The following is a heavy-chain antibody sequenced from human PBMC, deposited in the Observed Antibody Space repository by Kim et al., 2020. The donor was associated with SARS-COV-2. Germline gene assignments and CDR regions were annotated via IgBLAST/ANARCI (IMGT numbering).Heavy chain of an antibody. D-gene: IGHD5-12*01. Sequence: SETLSLTCAVYGGSFSGYYWSWIRQPPGKGLEWIGEINHSGSTNYNPSLKSRVTISVDTSKNQFSLKLSSVTAADTAVYYCARGRGYSGYPRGDWYFDLWGRGTLVTVSS. CDR3: ARGRGYSGYPRGDWYFDL. CDR2: INHSGST. CDR1: GGSFSGYY. V-gene: IGHV4-34*01. J-gene: IGHJ2*01.